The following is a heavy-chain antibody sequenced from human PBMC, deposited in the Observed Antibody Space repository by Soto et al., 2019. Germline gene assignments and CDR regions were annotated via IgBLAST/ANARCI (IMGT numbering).Heavy chain of an antibody. Sequence: QVQLQQWGAGLLKPSETLSLTCAVYGGSFSGYYWTWIRQPPGTGLEWIGEINHSGSTNYNPSLKSRVNISVDTSKNQFSLKLTSVTAADTAVYYCARDKITGLFDYWGQGTRVNVYS. CDR3: ARDKITGLFDY. D-gene: IGHD2-8*02. CDR1: GGSFSGYY. CDR2: INHSGST. J-gene: IGHJ4*02. V-gene: IGHV4-34*01.